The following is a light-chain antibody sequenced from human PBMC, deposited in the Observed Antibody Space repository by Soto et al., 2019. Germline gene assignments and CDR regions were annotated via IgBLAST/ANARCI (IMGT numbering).Light chain of an antibody. Sequence: QSALTQPPSVSGAPGQRVTISCTGSSSNIGAGYDVHWYQQLPGTAPKLLIYGNSNRPSGVPDRFSGSMSGTSASLAITGLQAEDEADYYCQSYDSSLSGLVFGTGTKVTVL. CDR3: QSYDSSLSGLV. CDR1: SSNIGAGYD. V-gene: IGLV1-40*01. CDR2: GNS. J-gene: IGLJ1*01.